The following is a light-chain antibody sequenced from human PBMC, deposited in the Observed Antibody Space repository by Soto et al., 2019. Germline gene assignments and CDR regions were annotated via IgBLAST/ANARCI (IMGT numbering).Light chain of an antibody. CDR2: EVN. CDR3: SSYAGSSNV. Sequence: QSVLTQPPSASGSPGQSVAISCTGTSSDVGGYNYVSWYQQHPGKAPKLVIYEVNKRPSGVPDRFSGSKSGNTASLTVSGLQAEDEDDYYCSSYAGSSNVFGTGTKVTVL. J-gene: IGLJ1*01. CDR1: SSDVGGYNY. V-gene: IGLV2-8*01.